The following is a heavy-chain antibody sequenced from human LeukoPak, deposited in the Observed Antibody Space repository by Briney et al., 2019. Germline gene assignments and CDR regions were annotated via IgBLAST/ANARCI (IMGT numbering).Heavy chain of an antibody. CDR1: GFTFSSYS. J-gene: IGHJ4*02. D-gene: IGHD6-19*01. CDR2: INSDGSST. V-gene: IGHV3-74*01. Sequence: PGGFLRLSCAASGFTFSSYSMNWVRQAPGKGLVWVSRINSDGSSTSYADSVKGRFTISRDNAKNTLYLQMTSLRVEDTAVYYCARDVAVYSSGWYCSNWGQGTLVTVSS. CDR3: ARDVAVYSSGWYCSN.